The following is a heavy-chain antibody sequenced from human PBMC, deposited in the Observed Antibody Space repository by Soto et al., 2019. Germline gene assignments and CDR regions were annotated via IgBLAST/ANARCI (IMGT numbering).Heavy chain of an antibody. J-gene: IGHJ4*02. V-gene: IGHV3-30-3*01. CDR2: ISYDGSNK. Sequence: QVQLVESGGGVVQPGRSLRLSCAPSEFTFSSYAMHWVRQAPGKGLEWVAVISYDGSNKYYADSVKGRFTISRDNSKNTLYLQMNSLRAEDTAVYYCARESRRYSSSWFYFDYWGQGTLVTVSS. CDR3: ARESRRYSSSWFYFDY. CDR1: EFTFSSYA. D-gene: IGHD6-13*01.